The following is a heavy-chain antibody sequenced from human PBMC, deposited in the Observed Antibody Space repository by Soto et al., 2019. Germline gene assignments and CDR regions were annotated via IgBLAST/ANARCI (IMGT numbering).Heavy chain of an antibody. CDR1: GYTFTSYG. D-gene: IGHD6-19*01. CDR3: ARGSKEGQWRVRPPHFDY. CDR2: ISAYNGNT. J-gene: IGHJ4*02. V-gene: IGHV1-18*01. Sequence: QVQLVQSGAEVKKPGASVKVSCKASGYTFTSYGISWVRQAPGQGLEGMGWISAYNGNTNYAQKLQGRVTMTTDSSTSPGYIELRSLRSDRTALYDCARGSKEGQWRVRPPHFDYCRQGTMVTVSS.